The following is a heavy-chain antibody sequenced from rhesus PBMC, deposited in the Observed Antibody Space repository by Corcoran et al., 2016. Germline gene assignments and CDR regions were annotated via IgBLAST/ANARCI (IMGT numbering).Heavy chain of an antibody. CDR2: IRSKSNNYET. CDR1: GFPFSSSA. CDR3: TTDPGSYGNHFDY. Sequence: EVQLVESGGGLVQPGGSLRLSCAASGFPFSSSAMHLVPQASGKGMEWVGGIRSKSNNYETGYAASVKGRFTISRDDSKNTAYLQMNSLKTEDTAVYYCTTDPGSYGNHFDYWGQGVLVTVSS. D-gene: IGHD4-35*01. J-gene: IGHJ4*01. V-gene: IGHV3-118*01.